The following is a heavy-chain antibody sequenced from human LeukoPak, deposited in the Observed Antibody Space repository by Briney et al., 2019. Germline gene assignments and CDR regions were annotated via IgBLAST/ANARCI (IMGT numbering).Heavy chain of an antibody. V-gene: IGHV4-59*01. D-gene: IGHD3-22*01. J-gene: IGHJ4*02. CDR3: AREVRNYFDY. CDR2: IYYSGST. Sequence: SETLSLTRTVSGGSISSYYWSWIRQPPGKGLEWIGYIYYSGSTNYNPSLKSRVTISVDTSKNQFSLKLSSVTAADTAVYYCAREVRNYFDYWGQGTLVTVSS. CDR1: GGSISSYY.